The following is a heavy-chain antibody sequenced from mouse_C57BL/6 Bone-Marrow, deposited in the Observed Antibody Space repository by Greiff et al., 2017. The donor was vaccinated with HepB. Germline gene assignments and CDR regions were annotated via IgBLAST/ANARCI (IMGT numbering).Heavy chain of an antibody. Sequence: LVESGAELVRPGASVTLSCKASGYTFTDYEMHWVKQTPVHGLEWIGAIDPETGGTAYNQKFKGKAILTADKSSSTAYMELRSLTSEDSAVYYCSPGYAMDYWGQGTSVTVSS. J-gene: IGHJ4*01. CDR2: IDPETGGT. V-gene: IGHV1-15*01. CDR1: GYTFTDYE. CDR3: SPGYAMDY.